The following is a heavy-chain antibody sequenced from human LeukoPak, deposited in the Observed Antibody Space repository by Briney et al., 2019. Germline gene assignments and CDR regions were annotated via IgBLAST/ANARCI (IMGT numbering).Heavy chain of an antibody. CDR2: INPNSGDT. Sequence: ASVTVSCKASGYTFTDYYIHWLRQAPARGLDWLGWINPNSGDTNYAQDFQGRVALTRDTSINTAYMELSSLRSGDTAVYFCAKTGSQLWKTLDYWGQGTLVTVSS. J-gene: IGHJ4*02. V-gene: IGHV1-2*02. CDR3: AKTGSQLWKTLDY. D-gene: IGHD3-10*01. CDR1: GYTFTDYY.